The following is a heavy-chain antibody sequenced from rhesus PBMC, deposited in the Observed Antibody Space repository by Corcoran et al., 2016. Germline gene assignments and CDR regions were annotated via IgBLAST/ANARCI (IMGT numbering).Heavy chain of an antibody. J-gene: IGHJ4*01. CDR2: IDGGHGRT. V-gene: IGHV4-160*01. CDR1: GASIRTNY. Sequence: QVQLQQSSPGLVKPSETLSLTCAVSGASIRTNYWSWIPQSPGKGLEWIGTIDGGHGRTLYNPSLKSPVTISTDTSKNQFSLNLIFVTAADTAVYYCARDFAYWGQGVLVTVSS. CDR3: ARDFAY.